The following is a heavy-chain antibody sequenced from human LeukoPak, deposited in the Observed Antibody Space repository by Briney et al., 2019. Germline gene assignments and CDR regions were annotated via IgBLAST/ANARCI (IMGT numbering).Heavy chain of an antibody. CDR3: ARGRYYYDSSGYYTYYFDY. V-gene: IGHV4-4*02. CDR1: GGSISSSNW. Sequence: KTSETLSLTCAVSGGSISSSNWWSWVRQPPGKGLEWIGEIYHSGSTNYNPSLKSRVTISVDKSKNQFSLKLSSVTAADTAVYYCARGRYYYDSSGYYTYYFDYWGQGTLVTVSS. D-gene: IGHD3-22*01. CDR2: IYHSGST. J-gene: IGHJ4*02.